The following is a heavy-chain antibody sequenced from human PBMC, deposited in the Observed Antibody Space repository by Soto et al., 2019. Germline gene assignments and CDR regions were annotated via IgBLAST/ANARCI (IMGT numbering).Heavy chain of an antibody. V-gene: IGHV1-18*01. D-gene: IGHD2-15*01. CDR2: ISAYNGNT. CDR3: AKDWGKCTGASCYSYYYSYDVMDV. CDR1: GYTFPNYG. Sequence: QVQLVQSGAEVKKPGASVKVSCKASGYTFPNYGISWVRQAPGQGLEWMGWISAYNGNTNYAQKLQGRVTMTTDTSAYRAYIELRSMRSDATAVYYCAKDWGKCTGASCYSYYYSYDVMDVWGQGTTVTVSS. J-gene: IGHJ6*02.